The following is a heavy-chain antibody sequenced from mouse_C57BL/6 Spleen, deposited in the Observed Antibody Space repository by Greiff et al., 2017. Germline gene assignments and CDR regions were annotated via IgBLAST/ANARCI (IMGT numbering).Heavy chain of an antibody. CDR2: ISSGGSYP. CDR1: GFTFSSYG. D-gene: IGHD1-1*01. V-gene: IGHV5-6*01. J-gene: IGHJ1*03. CDR3: ARLGSSYWYFDV. Sequence: EVQGVESGGDLVKPGGSLKLSCAASGFTFSSYGMSWVRQTPDKRLEWVATISSGGSYPYYPDSVKGGITISRDNAKNTLYLPMSSLKSEDTAMYYCARLGSSYWYFDVWGTGTTVTVSS.